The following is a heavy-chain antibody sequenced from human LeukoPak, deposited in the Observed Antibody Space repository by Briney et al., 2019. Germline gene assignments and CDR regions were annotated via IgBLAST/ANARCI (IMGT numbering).Heavy chain of an antibody. CDR3: ARGSRPVYNLLTGKRYFDY. Sequence: ASVKVSCKASGYTFTTYGISWVRQAPGQGLEWMGWISTYNGNTHYPQKVQDRVTMTTDTSTSTAYMELKSLRSEDTAVYYCARGSRPVYNLLTGKRYFDYWGQGTLLTVSS. J-gene: IGHJ4*02. CDR1: GYTFTTYG. V-gene: IGHV1-18*01. CDR2: ISTYNGNT. D-gene: IGHD3-9*01.